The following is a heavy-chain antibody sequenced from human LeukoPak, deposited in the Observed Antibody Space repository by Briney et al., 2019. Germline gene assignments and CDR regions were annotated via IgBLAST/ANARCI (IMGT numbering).Heavy chain of an antibody. Sequence: PSETLSLTCAVSGGSLSCNNWWTWVRQPPGKGLGWIGEIYHSGLTNYNPSLKSRVSISVDRSRTQSSLKRSSVTAADTAVYYCARQISGSYPGIYYDGVDVSGQGTTVTASS. CDR3: ARQISGSYPGIYYDGVDV. CDR1: GGSLSCNNW. CDR2: IYHSGLT. J-gene: IGHJ6*02. V-gene: IGHV4-4*02. D-gene: IGHD1-26*01.